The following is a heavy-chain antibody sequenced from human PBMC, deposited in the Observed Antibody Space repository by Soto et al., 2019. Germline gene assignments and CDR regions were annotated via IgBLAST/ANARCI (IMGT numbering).Heavy chain of an antibody. J-gene: IGHJ3*02. Sequence: GGSLRLSCAASGFTFSSCSMNWVRQAPGKGLEWVSYISSSSSTIYYADSVKGRFTISRDNAKNSLYLQMNSLRDEDTAVYFFSSDGESSSWLNAFDNWGQGTMVTVPS. CDR1: GFTFSSCS. D-gene: IGHD6-13*01. V-gene: IGHV3-48*02. CDR2: ISSSSSTI. CDR3: SSDGESSSWLNAFDN.